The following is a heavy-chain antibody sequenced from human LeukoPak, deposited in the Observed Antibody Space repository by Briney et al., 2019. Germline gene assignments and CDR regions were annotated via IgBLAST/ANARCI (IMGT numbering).Heavy chain of an antibody. D-gene: IGHD1-26*01. CDR1: GFTFSSSG. Sequence: GGSLRLSCAASGFTFSSSGMHWVRQAPGKGLEWVAFIDYDGRNTFYADSVKGRFTISRDNSKNTLYLQMNSLRAEDTAVYYCAKDQFRFREGATRGGFDYWGQGTLVTVSS. J-gene: IGHJ4*02. V-gene: IGHV3-30*02. CDR2: IDYDGRNT. CDR3: AKDQFRFREGATRGGFDY.